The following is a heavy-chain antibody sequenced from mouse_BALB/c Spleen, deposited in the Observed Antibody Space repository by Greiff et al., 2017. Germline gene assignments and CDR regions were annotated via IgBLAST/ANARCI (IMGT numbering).Heavy chain of an antibody. D-gene: IGHD1-1*01. CDR2: IWGDGST. CDR1: GFSLTSYG. J-gene: IGHJ4*01. CDR3: AKPQFITTVVATRGYAMDY. Sequence: QVQLKESGPGLVAPSQSLSITCTVSGFSLTSYGVSWVRQPPGKGLEWLGVIWGDGSTNYHSALISRLSISKDNSKSQVFLKLNSLQTDDTATYYCAKPQFITTVVATRGYAMDYWGQGTSVTVSS. V-gene: IGHV2-3*01.